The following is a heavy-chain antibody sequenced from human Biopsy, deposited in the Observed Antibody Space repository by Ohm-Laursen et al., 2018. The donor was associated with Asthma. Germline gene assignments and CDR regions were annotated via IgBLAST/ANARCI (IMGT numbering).Heavy chain of an antibody. J-gene: IGHJ6*02. CDR3: ARAVDYSHYYGIDV. Sequence: ASVKVSCKTSGYTFNSAGITWVRQAPGQGLEWMGWISVYNGNTKVAQKLQDRITMITDTSTSTAYMELRSLRSDDTAVYFYARAVDYSHYYGIDVWGQGTTVTVS. CDR2: ISVYNGNT. D-gene: IGHD3-10*01. V-gene: IGHV1-18*01. CDR1: GYTFNSAG.